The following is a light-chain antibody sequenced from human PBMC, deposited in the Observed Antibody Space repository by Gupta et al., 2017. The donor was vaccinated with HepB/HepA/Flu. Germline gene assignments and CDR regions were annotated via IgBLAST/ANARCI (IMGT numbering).Light chain of an antibody. J-gene: IGKJ2*01. CDR1: QDINYY. Sequence: DIQMTQSPSSLSASVGDRVTITCQASQDINYYLIWYQHKPGKAPKLLIYDATKVETRVASRFRGSGSGTDITLTIRMRHPEDITTYYSQGDDNLPYTFGQGTKLEIK. V-gene: IGKV1-33*01. CDR3: QGDDNLPYT. CDR2: DAT.